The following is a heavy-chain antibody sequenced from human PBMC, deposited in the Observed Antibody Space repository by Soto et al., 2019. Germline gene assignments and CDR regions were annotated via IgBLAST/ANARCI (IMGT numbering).Heavy chain of an antibody. D-gene: IGHD6-19*01. CDR1: GGSFSGYY. V-gene: IGHV4-34*01. CDR2: INHSGST. J-gene: IGHJ4*02. Sequence: PSETLSLTCAVYGGSFSGYYWTWIRQPPGKGLEWIGEINHSGSTNYNPSLKSRVTISVDTSKNQFSLKLSSVTAADTVIYYCAGGSGWTEDYWGQGTLVTVSS. CDR3: AGGSGWTEDY.